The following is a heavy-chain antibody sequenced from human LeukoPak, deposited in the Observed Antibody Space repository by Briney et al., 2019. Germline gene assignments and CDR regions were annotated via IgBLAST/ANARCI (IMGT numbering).Heavy chain of an antibody. CDR2: INPNSGGT. J-gene: IGHJ5*02. CDR3: ARGYCTGGSCSGAWFDP. Sequence: GASVKVSCKASGYTFTDYHLHWVRQAPGQGLEWMGWINPNSGGTNYAQKFQGRVTMTRDTSINTAYIELNRLRSDDMAVYYCARGYCTGGSCSGAWFDPWGQGTLVTVSS. D-gene: IGHD2-15*01. CDR1: GYTFTDYH. V-gene: IGHV1-2*02.